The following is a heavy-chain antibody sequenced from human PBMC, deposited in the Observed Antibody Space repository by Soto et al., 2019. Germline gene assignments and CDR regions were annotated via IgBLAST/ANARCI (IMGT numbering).Heavy chain of an antibody. CDR2: INHSGST. J-gene: IGHJ5*02. Sequence: SETLSLTCAVYGGSFSGYYWSWIRQPPGKGLEWIGEINHSGSTNYNPSLKSRVTISVDTSKNQFSMKLSSVTAAETAVYYCARGVLYGNWNYRGNWFDTWGQGTMVTVSS. D-gene: IGHD1-7*01. CDR3: ARGVLYGNWNYRGNWFDT. V-gene: IGHV4-34*01. CDR1: GGSFSGYY.